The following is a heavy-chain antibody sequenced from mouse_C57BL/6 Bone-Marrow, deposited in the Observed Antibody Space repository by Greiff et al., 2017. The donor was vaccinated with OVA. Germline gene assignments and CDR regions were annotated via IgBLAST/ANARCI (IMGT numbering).Heavy chain of an antibody. D-gene: IGHD1-1*01. J-gene: IGHJ2*01. Sequence: VQLQQPGAELVKPGASVKLSCKASGYTFTGYWMHWVKQRPGQGLEWIGMIHPNSGSTNYNEKFKSKATLTVDKSSSTAYMQLSSLTSEDSAVYYYARPPAITSEVATDYWGQGTTLTVSS. CDR1: GYTFTGYW. CDR2: IHPNSGST. CDR3: ARPPAITSEVATDY. V-gene: IGHV1-64*01.